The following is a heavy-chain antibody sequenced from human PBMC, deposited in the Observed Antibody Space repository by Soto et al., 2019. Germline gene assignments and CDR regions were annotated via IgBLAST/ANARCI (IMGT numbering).Heavy chain of an antibody. J-gene: IGHJ5*02. CDR2: IYYSGST. V-gene: IGHV4-31*03. CDR1: GGSISSGGYY. D-gene: IGHD3-22*01. Sequence: SETLSLTCTVSGGSISSGGYYWSWIRQHPGKGLEWIGYIYYSGSTYYNPSLKSRVTISVDTSKNQFSLKLSSVIAADTAVYYCARDIYDSSGYYHNWFDPWGQGTLVTVSS. CDR3: ARDIYDSSGYYHNWFDP.